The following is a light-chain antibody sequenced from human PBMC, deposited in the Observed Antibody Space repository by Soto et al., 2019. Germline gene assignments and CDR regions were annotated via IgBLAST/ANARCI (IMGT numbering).Light chain of an antibody. V-gene: IGKV3-15*01. Sequence: IVLTQSPGTLSLSPGERATLSCRAGQSVSILLAWYQQKPGQAPRLLIHGATTRATGIPARFSGSGSGTEFTLTISSLQSEDVAVYYCQQYNNWPRTFGQGTKVDIK. CDR2: GAT. CDR1: QSVSIL. CDR3: QQYNNWPRT. J-gene: IGKJ1*01.